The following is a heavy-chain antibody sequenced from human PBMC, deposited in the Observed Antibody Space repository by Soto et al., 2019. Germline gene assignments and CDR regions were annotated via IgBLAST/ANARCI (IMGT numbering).Heavy chain of an antibody. CDR1: GYTFTSYG. CDR3: ARTGGDFSWLRSYWYFDL. D-gene: IGHD5-12*01. Sequence: ASVKVSCKASGYTFTSYGISWVRQAPGQGLEWMGWISAYNGNTNYAQKLQGRVTMTTDTSTSTAYMELRSLRSDDTAVYYCARTGGDFSWLRSYWYFDLWGRGTLVTVSS. J-gene: IGHJ2*01. CDR2: ISAYNGNT. V-gene: IGHV1-18*01.